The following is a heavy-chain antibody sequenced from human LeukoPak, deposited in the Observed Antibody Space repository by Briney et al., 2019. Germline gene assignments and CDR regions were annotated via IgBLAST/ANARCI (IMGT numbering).Heavy chain of an antibody. V-gene: IGHV3-74*01. D-gene: IGHD3-9*01. CDR3: ARTMTGAFFDY. J-gene: IGHJ4*02. Sequence: GGSLRLSCAASGFTFSTYWIHWVRQAPGKGLVWVSHINGDGSSTSYADSVKVRFAISRNNAKNTLYLQMNSLRAEDTAVYYCARTMTGAFFDYWGQGALVTVSS. CDR2: INGDGSST. CDR1: GFTFSTYW.